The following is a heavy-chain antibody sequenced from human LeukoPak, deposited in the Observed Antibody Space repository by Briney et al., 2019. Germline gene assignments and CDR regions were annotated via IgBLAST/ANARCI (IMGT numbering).Heavy chain of an antibody. Sequence: PSETLSLTCAVYGGSFSGYYWSWIRQPPGKGLEWIGEINHSGSTNYNPSLKSRVTISVDTSKNQFSLKLSSVTAADTAVYYCARGRVHTVTGNFDYWGQGTLVTVSS. CDR1: GGSFSGYY. J-gene: IGHJ4*02. CDR3: ARGRVHTVTGNFDY. D-gene: IGHD4-17*01. V-gene: IGHV4-34*01. CDR2: INHSGST.